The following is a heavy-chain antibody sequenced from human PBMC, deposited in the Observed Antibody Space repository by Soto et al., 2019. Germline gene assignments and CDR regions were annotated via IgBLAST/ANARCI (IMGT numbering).Heavy chain of an antibody. J-gene: IGHJ3*02. CDR3: ARLQMIAVGGHVYRALDI. Sequence: QVQLQESGPGLVKPSGTLSLTGAVSGGSISSNYWWTWVRQLPGKGLKWIGEMYHSGSTNYNPSLQSLVNISFDKSKNHFFLTLTSVTAADTAVYYCARLQMIAVGGHVYRALDIWGQGTLVTVSS. V-gene: IGHV4-4*02. D-gene: IGHD3-16*01. CDR2: MYHSGST. CDR1: GGSISSNYW.